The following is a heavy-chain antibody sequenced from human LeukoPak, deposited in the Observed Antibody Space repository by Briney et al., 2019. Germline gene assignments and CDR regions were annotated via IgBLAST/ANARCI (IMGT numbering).Heavy chain of an antibody. D-gene: IGHD3-10*01. J-gene: IGHJ5*02. V-gene: IGHV1-46*01. CDR1: GYTFTSYY. CDR2: INPSGGST. Sequence: ASVKVSCKASGYTFTSYYMHWVRQAPGQGLEWMGIINPSGGSTSYAQKFQGRVTMTRDMSTSTVYMELSSLRSEDTAVYYCARGRGILWFGGENWFDPWGQGTLVTVSS. CDR3: ARGRGILWFGGENWFDP.